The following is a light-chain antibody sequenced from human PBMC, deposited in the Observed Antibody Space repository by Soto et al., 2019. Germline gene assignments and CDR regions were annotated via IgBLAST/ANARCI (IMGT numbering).Light chain of an antibody. CDR3: HHYVGSPWA. J-gene: IGKJ1*01. CDR1: QSVNRF. Sequence: EIVLTQSPGTLSLSPGERATLSCRASQSVNRFLAWLQQKPGQAPRLLIYGASNRATGIPDRLSGSGSETDFTQTTTRREPEDSAVYYCHHYVGSPWAFGQGTKVEIK. V-gene: IGKV3-20*01. CDR2: GAS.